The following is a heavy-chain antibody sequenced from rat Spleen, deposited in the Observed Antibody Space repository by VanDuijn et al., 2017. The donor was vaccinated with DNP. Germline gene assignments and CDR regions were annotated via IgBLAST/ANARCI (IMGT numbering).Heavy chain of an antibody. CDR2: ISYDGSST. V-gene: IGHV5-29*01. Sequence: EVQLVESGGGLVQPGRSLKLSCAASGFTFSNYGMAWVRQAPTKGLEWVATISYDGSSTYYRDSVKGRFTISRDNAKSTLYLQMDSLSSEDTATYYCASHVLDWGQGVMVTVSS. J-gene: IGHJ2*01. CDR1: GFTFSNYG. CDR3: ASHVLD.